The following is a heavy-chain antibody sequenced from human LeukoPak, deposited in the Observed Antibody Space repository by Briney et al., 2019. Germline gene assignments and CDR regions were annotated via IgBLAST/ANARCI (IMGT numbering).Heavy chain of an antibody. Sequence: SLRLSCAPSRFTFYDYAIHWVRHAPPKGREWGSRISWYSGRIGYADSVKGRFAISGDNAQNSLYLQMNSLRAEDKALYCCAKSPRSGWPSPDFDYWGRGTLVTVSS. D-gene: IGHD6-19*01. CDR2: ISWYSGRI. CDR1: RFTFYDYA. CDR3: AKSPRSGWPSPDFDY. V-gene: IGHV3-9*01. J-gene: IGHJ4*02.